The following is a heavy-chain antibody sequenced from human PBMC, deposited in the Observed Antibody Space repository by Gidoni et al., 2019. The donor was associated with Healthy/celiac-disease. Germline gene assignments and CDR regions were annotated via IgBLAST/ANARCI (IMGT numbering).Heavy chain of an antibody. D-gene: IGHD3-22*01. CDR2: TYYRSKWYN. V-gene: IGHV6-1*01. J-gene: IGHJ4*02. CDR1: GDSVSSNSAA. CDR3: ARGFTDYYDSSGYCFDY. Sequence: QVQLQQSGPGLVKPSQTLSLTCAISGDSVSSNSAAWNWIRQSPSRGLEWLGRTYYRSKWYNDYAVSVKSRITINPDTSKNQFSLQLNSVTPEDTAVYYCARGFTDYYDSSGYCFDYWGQGTLVTVSS.